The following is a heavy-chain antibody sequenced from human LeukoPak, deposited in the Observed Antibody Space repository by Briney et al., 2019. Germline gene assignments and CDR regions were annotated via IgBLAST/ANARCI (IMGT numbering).Heavy chain of an antibody. CDR1: GFTFSNYG. CDR2: IWYDGSDK. V-gene: IGHV3-33*01. CDR3: AIGTDYYCSGVPDY. D-gene: IGHD3-10*01. Sequence: PGGSLRLSCAASGFTFSNYGMHWVRQAPGKGLEWVAVIWYDGSDKYYADSVKGRFTISRDNSKNTLYLQMNSLRAEDTAVYYCAIGTDYYCSGVPDYWGQGTLVTVPS. J-gene: IGHJ4*02.